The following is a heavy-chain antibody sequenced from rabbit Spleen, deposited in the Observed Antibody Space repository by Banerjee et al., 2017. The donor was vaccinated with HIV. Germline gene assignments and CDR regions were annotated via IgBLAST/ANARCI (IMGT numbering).Heavy chain of an antibody. Sequence: QSLEESGGDLVKPGASLTLTCTASGFSFSSGYDMCWVHQAPGKGLERIACIGTGFGDTYDANWANGRFTISKTSSTTVTLQVTSLTAADTATYFCARETWGSTGNYGLWGPGTLVTVS. CDR1: GFSFSSGYD. CDR3: ARETWGSTGNYGL. V-gene: IGHV1S40*01. CDR2: IGTGFGDT. D-gene: IGHD7-1*01. J-gene: IGHJ4*01.